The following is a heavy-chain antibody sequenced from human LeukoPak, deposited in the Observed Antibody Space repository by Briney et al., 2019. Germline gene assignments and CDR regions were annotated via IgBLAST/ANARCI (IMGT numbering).Heavy chain of an antibody. J-gene: IGHJ3*02. Sequence: GGSLRLSCAASGFTFSSYSMNWVRQAPGKGLEWVSSISSSSSYIYYADSVKGRFTISRDNSKNTLYLQMNSLRAEDTAVYYCARSGAAAVLTGAFDIWGQGTMVTVSS. D-gene: IGHD6-13*01. CDR2: ISSSSSYI. CDR1: GFTFSSYS. CDR3: ARSGAAAVLTGAFDI. V-gene: IGHV3-21*04.